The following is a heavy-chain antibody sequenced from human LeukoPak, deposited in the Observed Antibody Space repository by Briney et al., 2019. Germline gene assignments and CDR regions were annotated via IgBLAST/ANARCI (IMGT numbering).Heavy chain of an antibody. CDR1: GGSISSYY. CDR3: ARRHDSGTFSFDY. CDR2: IYYSGST. D-gene: IGHD3-10*01. V-gene: IGHV4-59*08. J-gene: IGHJ4*02. Sequence: SETLSLTCTVSGGSISSYYWSWIRQPPGKGLEWIGYIYYSGSTHYNPSLKSRVTISVDTSKNQFSLRLSSVTAADTAVYYCARRHDSGTFSFDYWGQGTLVTVSS.